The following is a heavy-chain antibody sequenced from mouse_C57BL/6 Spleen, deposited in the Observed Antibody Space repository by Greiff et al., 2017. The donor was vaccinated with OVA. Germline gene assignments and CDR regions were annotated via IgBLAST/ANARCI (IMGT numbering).Heavy chain of an antibody. CDR3: ARGGYGSSYWYFDV. V-gene: IGHV1-52*01. CDR1: GYTFTSYW. CDR2: IDPSDSET. Sequence: VQLQQPGAELVRPGSSVKLSCKASGYTFTSYWMHWVKQRPIQGLEWIGNIDPSDSETHYNQKFKDKATLTVDKSSSTAYMKLSSLTSEDSAVYYCARGGYGSSYWYFDVWGTGTTVTVSS. D-gene: IGHD1-1*01. J-gene: IGHJ1*03.